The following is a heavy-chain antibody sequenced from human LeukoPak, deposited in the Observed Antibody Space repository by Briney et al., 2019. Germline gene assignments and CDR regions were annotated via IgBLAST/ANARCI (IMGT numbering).Heavy chain of an antibody. CDR1: GYTFTSYG. V-gene: IGHV1-18*01. CDR2: ISAYNGNT. Sequence: ASVKVSCKASGYTFTSYGISWVRQAPGQGLEWMGWISAYNGNTNYAQKLQGRVTMTTDTSTNTAYMELRSLRSDDTAVYYCARFTPDGSYYYGMDVWGQGTTVTVSS. J-gene: IGHJ6*02. D-gene: IGHD1-14*01. CDR3: ARFTPDGSYYYGMDV.